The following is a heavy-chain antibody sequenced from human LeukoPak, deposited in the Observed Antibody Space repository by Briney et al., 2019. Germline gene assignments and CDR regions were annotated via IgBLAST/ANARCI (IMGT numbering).Heavy chain of an antibody. V-gene: IGHV3-74*01. CDR1: GFTFSTYW. CDR2: INRDGSST. Sequence: PGGSLRLSCAASGFTFSTYWMHWVRQAPGKGLVWVSRINRDGSSTSYADSVKGRFTISRDNAKNTLYLQMNSLRAEDTAVYFCARDTSGYTFDDWGQGTLVTVSS. J-gene: IGHJ4*02. D-gene: IGHD5-18*01. CDR3: ARDTSGYTFDD.